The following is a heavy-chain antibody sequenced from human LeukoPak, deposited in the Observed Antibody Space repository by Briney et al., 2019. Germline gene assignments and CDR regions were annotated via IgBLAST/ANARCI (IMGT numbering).Heavy chain of an antibody. CDR3: ASGYSGSYAAEYFQH. D-gene: IGHD1-26*01. CDR2: ISSSSSYI. Sequence: GGSLRLSCAASGFTFSSYSMNWVRQAPGKGLEWVSSISSSSSYIYYADSVKGRFTISRDNAKNSLYLQMNSLRAEDTAVYYCASGYSGSYAAEYFQHWGQGTLVTVSS. V-gene: IGHV3-21*01. J-gene: IGHJ1*01. CDR1: GFTFSSYS.